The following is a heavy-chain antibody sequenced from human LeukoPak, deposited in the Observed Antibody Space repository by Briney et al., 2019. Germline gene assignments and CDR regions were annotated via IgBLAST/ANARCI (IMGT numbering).Heavy chain of an antibody. CDR1: GGSFSGYY. CDR3: ARESGRYGGVGY. J-gene: IGHJ4*02. V-gene: IGHV4-34*01. Sequence: SETLSLTCAVYGGSFSGYYWSWIRQPSGKGLEWIGEINHSGSTNYNPSLKSRVTISVDTSKNQFSLKLSSVTAADTAVYYCARESGRYGGVGYWGQGTLVTVSS. D-gene: IGHD6-19*01. CDR2: INHSGST.